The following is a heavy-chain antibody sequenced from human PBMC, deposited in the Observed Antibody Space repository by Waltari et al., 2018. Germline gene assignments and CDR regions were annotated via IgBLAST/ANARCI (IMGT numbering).Heavy chain of an antibody. V-gene: IGHV3-23*01. CDR3: ARHLYSIDYLELGN. Sequence: EVHLLESGGGLAQPGGSLRLSGDASGSSFISYPMSWVRQAPGKGLEWVSGISDSGVITKYADSVKGRFTVSRDNSKNTVFLQLNSLRAEDTAIYYCARHLYSIDYLELGNWGQGTLVTVSS. J-gene: IGHJ4*02. D-gene: IGHD3-22*01. CDR2: ISDSGVIT. CDR1: GSSFISYP.